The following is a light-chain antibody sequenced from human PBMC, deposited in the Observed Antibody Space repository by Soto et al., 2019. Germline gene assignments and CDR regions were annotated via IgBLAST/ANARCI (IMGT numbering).Light chain of an antibody. Sequence: QSVLTQPASVSGSPGQSITISCTGTSSDVGVYNYVSWYQQHPGKAPKLMIYEVSNRPSGVSNRFSGSKSGNTASLTISGLQAEDEADYYCNSYTGSSTYVFGTGTKVTVL. J-gene: IGLJ1*01. CDR2: EVS. CDR1: SSDVGVYNY. CDR3: NSYTGSSTYV. V-gene: IGLV2-14*01.